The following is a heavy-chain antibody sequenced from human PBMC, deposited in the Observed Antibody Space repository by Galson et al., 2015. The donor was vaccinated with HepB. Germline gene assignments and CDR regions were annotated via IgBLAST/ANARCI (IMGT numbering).Heavy chain of an antibody. Sequence: QSGAEVKKPGESLRISCKGSGYSFTSYWISWVRQMPGKGLEWMGRIDPSDSYTNYSPSFQGHVTISADKSISTAYLQWSSLKASDTAMYYCARQSMEVVVIRGWFDPWGQGTLVTVSS. V-gene: IGHV5-10-1*01. CDR2: IDPSDSYT. J-gene: IGHJ5*02. CDR1: GYSFTSYW. CDR3: ARQSMEVVVIRGWFDP. D-gene: IGHD3-22*01.